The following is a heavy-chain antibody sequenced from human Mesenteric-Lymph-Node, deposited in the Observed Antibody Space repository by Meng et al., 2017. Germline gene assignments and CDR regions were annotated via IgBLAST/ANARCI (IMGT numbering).Heavy chain of an antibody. Sequence: SGPTLVKPTQTLTLTCTFSGFSLSTSGVGVGWIRQPPGEALEWLALIYWNDDKRYSPSLKTRLTISKDTSKNQVVLTMTNMDPVDTATYYCARKSGYRSGMDVWGQGTTVTVSS. V-gene: IGHV2-5*01. CDR1: GFSLSTSGVG. CDR2: IYWNDDK. D-gene: IGHD5-12*01. J-gene: IGHJ6*02. CDR3: ARKSGYRSGMDV.